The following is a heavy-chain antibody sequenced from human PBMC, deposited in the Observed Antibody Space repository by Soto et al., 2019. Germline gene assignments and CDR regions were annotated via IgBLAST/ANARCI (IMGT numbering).Heavy chain of an antibody. J-gene: IGHJ3*02. D-gene: IGHD3-22*01. Sequence: PGESLKISCKGSGYSFTSYWIGWVRQMPGKGLEWMGIIYPGDSDTRYSPSFQGQVTISADKSISTAYLQWSSLKASDTATYYCARMEYYYDSSGYDDAFDIWGQGTMVTVSS. V-gene: IGHV5-51*01. CDR1: GYSFTSYW. CDR3: ARMEYYYDSSGYDDAFDI. CDR2: IYPGDSDT.